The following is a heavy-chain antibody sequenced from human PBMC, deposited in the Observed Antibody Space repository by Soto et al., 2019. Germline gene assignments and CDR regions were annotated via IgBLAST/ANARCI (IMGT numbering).Heavy chain of an antibody. Sequence: GASVKVSCKASGYTFTTYAIHWVRQAPGQRLEWMGWMNAGSGNTGYAQKFQGRVTMTRNTSISTAYMELSSLRSEDTAVYYCARGFGDCSSTSCYIPFDPWGQGTLVTVSS. CDR3: ARGFGDCSSTSCYIPFDP. CDR2: MNAGSGNT. CDR1: GYTFTTYA. V-gene: IGHV1-8*02. J-gene: IGHJ5*02. D-gene: IGHD2-2*02.